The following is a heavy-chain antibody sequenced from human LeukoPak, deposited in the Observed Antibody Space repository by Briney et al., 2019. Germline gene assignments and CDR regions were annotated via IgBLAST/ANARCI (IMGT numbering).Heavy chain of an antibody. CDR1: GFTFSSYA. CDR2: ISGSGGST. J-gene: IGHJ3*02. Sequence: GGSLRLSCAASGFTFSSYAMSWVRQAPGKGLEWVSAISGSGGSTYYADSVKGRFTISRDNSKNTLYLQMNSLRAEDTAVYYCAKGYYDSSGYLWLDALDIWGQGTMVTVSS. D-gene: IGHD3-22*01. V-gene: IGHV3-23*01. CDR3: AKGYYDSSGYLWLDALDI.